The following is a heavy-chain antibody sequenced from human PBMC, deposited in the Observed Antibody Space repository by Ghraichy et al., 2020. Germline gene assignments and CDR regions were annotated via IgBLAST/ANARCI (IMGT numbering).Heavy chain of an antibody. CDR3: ARVVPAAIVDSYYFDY. Sequence: SETLSLTCTVSGGSISSYYWSWIRQPPGKGLEWIGYIYYSGSTNYNPSLKSRVTISVDTSKNQFSLKLSSVTAADTAVYYCARVVPAAIVDSYYFDYWGQGTLVTVSS. CDR1: GGSISSYY. V-gene: IGHV4-59*01. J-gene: IGHJ4*02. D-gene: IGHD2-2*02. CDR2: IYYSGST.